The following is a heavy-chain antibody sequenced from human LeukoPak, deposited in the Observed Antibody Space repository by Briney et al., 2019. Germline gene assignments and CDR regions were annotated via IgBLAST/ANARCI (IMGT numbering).Heavy chain of an antibody. Sequence: GASVKVSCKASGYTFTSYYMHWLRQAPGQGLEWMGIINPSDGTTSYAQKFQGRVTITRDTSTSTVYMELSSLRSGDTAVYYCARVYCGGGPCYSRGLIDSWGQGTLVTVSS. J-gene: IGHJ4*02. CDR3: ARVYCGGGPCYSRGLIDS. CDR2: INPSDGTT. V-gene: IGHV1-46*01. CDR1: GYTFTSYY. D-gene: IGHD2-15*01.